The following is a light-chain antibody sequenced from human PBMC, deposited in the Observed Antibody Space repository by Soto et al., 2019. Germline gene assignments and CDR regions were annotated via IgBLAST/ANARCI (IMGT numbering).Light chain of an antibody. Sequence: DIVLTQSPATLSSSPDKRPTLSCRLSQSVSNYLAWYQRKPGQAPRLLIYGAYSRATGIPDRFSGSGSGTDFTLTISRLEPEDFAVYYCHQYGGSPQTFGQGTKVDIK. CDR1: QSVSNY. CDR3: HQYGGSPQT. J-gene: IGKJ1*01. V-gene: IGKV3-20*01. CDR2: GAY.